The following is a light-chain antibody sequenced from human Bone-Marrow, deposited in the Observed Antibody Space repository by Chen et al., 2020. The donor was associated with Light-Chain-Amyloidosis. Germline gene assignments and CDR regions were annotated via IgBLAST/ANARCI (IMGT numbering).Light chain of an antibody. CDR1: SSDVGGDNH. J-gene: IGLJ1*01. CDR3: SSYTITNTLV. CDR2: EVT. Sequence: QSALTLPSSLSGSPGHSPSLTSTRTSSDVGGDNHFSWYQQHPDKPPKLMIYEVTNRPSWVPDRFSGSKSDNTASLTISGLQTEDEADYFCSSYTITNTLVFGSGTRVTVL. V-gene: IGLV2-14*01.